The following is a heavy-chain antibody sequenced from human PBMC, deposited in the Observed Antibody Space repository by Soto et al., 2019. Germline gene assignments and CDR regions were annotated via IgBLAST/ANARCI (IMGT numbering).Heavy chain of an antibody. CDR1: GGTFTSYD. V-gene: IGHV1-69*02. CDR2: ILPFLGIP. J-gene: IGHJ3*01. CDR3: ARRTCAFDV. Sequence: QVQLVQSGSEAKKPGSSVKVSCRASGGTFTSYDSHWVRQAPGQGLEWMGRILPFLGIPNSAQALQGRLTIAANVATPPAYMELPNVKPGDTAIYYCARRTCAFDVWGQGRVVTGSS.